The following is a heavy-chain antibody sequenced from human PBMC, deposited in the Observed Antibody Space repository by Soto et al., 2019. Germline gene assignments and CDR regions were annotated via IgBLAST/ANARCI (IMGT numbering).Heavy chain of an antibody. J-gene: IGHJ5*02. CDR2: ISSGGTYT. V-gene: IGHV3-74*01. Sequence: GSLRLSCAASGFTLSTYWMDWVRQVPGKGLVWVSRISSGGTYTNYADSVKGRFTISRDSARNTLFLQMNYLTGEDTAVYYCARTFVDGMAGFGPWGQGTLVTVSS. CDR3: ARTFVDGMAGFGP. D-gene: IGHD2-15*01. CDR1: GFTLSTYW.